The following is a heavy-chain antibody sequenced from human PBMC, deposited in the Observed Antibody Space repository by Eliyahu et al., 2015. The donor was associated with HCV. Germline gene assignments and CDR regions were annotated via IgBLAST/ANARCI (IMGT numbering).Heavy chain of an antibody. CDR3: ARSDVLVVASTFYYYYMDV. J-gene: IGHJ6*03. Sequence: QVQLQQWGAGLLKPSETLSLTCGVYGGSFSGYYWSWIRQPPGKGLEWIGEIDHSGSANYNPSLKSRVTISLDTSRNQFSLRLNFVTAADTAVYYCARSDVLVVASTFYYYYMDVWGKGTTVTVSS. D-gene: IGHD2-15*01. V-gene: IGHV4-34*02. CDR2: IDHSGSA. CDR1: GGSFSGYY.